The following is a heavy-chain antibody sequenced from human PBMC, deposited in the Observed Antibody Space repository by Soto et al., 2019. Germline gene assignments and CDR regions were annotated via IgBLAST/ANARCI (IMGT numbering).Heavy chain of an antibody. CDR2: IKADGSET. CDR3: ARAYF. Sequence: EVQLVEYGGGLVQPGGSLRLSCAASGFTFSASWMSWVRQAPGKGLEFVASIKADGSETYFADSVKGRFTISRDNAKNSLYLQMNNLRADDTALYYCARAYFWGQGTQVIVS. J-gene: IGHJ4*02. V-gene: IGHV3-7*01. CDR1: GFTFSASW.